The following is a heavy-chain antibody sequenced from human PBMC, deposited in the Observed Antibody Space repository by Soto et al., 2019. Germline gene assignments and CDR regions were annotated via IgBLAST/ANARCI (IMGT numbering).Heavy chain of an antibody. D-gene: IGHD2-15*01. CDR1: GYTFTCYY. V-gene: IGHV1-2*02. J-gene: IGHJ5*02. Sequence: ASVKGSWKTSGYTFTCYYMRWVLQAPGQGLDGMGWINPDSGGTNYAQKSQGRVTIPTETPPSTAYMELRSLRSDDTAVFYCARLIHGRDGGSAPWGGGTLVPVSS. CDR3: ARLIHGRDGGSAP. CDR2: INPDSGGT.